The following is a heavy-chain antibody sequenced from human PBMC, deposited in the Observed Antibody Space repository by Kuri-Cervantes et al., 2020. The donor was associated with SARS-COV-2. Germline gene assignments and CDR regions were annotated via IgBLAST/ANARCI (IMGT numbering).Heavy chain of an antibody. V-gene: IGHV3-30*03. Sequence: GESLKISCAASGFSFRGYGMHWVRQAPGKGLEWVAVISNDGRNKYYADSVKGRFTISRDNSKNTLYLQMNSLRDEDTAVYYCARDGSDDFWSGHELGMDVWGQGTTVTVSS. J-gene: IGHJ6*02. CDR3: ARDGSDDFWSGHELGMDV. CDR2: ISNDGRNK. CDR1: GFSFRGYG. D-gene: IGHD3-3*01.